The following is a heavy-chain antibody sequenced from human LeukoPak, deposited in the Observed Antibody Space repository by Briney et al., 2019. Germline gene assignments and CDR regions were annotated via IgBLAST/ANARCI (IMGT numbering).Heavy chain of an antibody. Sequence: GASVKVSCKASGYTFTSYYMHWVRQAPGQGLEWMGIINPSGGSTSFAQKFQGRVTMTEDTSTDTAYMELSSLRSEDTAVYYCATGHGDYSYWGQGTLVTVSS. CDR3: ATGHGDYSY. V-gene: IGHV1-46*01. CDR1: GYTFTSYY. J-gene: IGHJ4*02. CDR2: INPSGGST. D-gene: IGHD4-17*01.